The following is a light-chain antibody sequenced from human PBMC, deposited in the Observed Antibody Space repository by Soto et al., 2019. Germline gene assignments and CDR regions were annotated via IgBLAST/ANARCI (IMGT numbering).Light chain of an antibody. V-gene: IGLV2-14*01. CDR1: SSDVGGYNY. Sequence: QSALTQPASVSGSPGQSITISCTGTSSDVGGYNYVSWYQQHPGKAPKLMIYDVSNRPSGVSNRFSGSKSGNTASLTISGLQAEDEADYYCSSYTSSSTPWVVFGGGTQLTVL. CDR2: DVS. J-gene: IGLJ2*01. CDR3: SSYTSSSTPWVV.